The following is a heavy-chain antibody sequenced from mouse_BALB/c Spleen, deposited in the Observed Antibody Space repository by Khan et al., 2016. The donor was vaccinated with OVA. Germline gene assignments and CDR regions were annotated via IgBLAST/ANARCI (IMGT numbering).Heavy chain of an antibody. J-gene: IGHJ4*01. CDR2: INTYTGEP. CDR3: ARVGYSGTMDY. D-gene: IGHD2-14*01. CDR1: GYTFTNYG. Sequence: QIQLVQSGPELKKPGETVKISCKASGYTFTNYGMNWVKQAPGKGLKWMGWINTYTGEPTYGDDFKGRFAFSLETSASTAYLQINNLKNEDTATYFCARVGYSGTMDYWGQGTSVTVSS. V-gene: IGHV9-3-1*01.